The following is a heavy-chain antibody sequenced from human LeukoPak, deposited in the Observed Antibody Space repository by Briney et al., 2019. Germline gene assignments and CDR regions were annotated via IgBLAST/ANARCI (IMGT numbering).Heavy chain of an antibody. D-gene: IGHD3-10*01. CDR1: GYTFTSYG. V-gene: IGHV1-18*01. CDR3: ARADITGSYYRVTEDY. CDR2: ISAYNGNT. J-gene: IGHJ4*02. Sequence: ASVKVSCKASGYTFTSYGISWVRQAPGQGLEWMGWISAYNGNTNYAQRLQGRVTMTTDTSTSTAYMELRSLRSDDTAVYYCARADITGSYYRVTEDYWGQGTLVTVSS.